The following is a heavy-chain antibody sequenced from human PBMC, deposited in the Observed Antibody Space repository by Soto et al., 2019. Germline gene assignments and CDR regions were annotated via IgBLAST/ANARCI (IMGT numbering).Heavy chain of an antibody. Sequence: QVQLQESGPGLVKPSQTLSLTCTVSGASMNSGAYYWSWVRQPPGKGLEWIGYIYHNGRTYNNPSLMSRVNMSLDKSKNQFPLELNSVSAADTGVYFCARVSATGTRRFDPWGQGTLVTVPS. CDR1: GASMNSGAYY. CDR2: IYHNGRT. D-gene: IGHD1-1*01. J-gene: IGHJ5*02. CDR3: ARVSATGTRRFDP. V-gene: IGHV4-31*03.